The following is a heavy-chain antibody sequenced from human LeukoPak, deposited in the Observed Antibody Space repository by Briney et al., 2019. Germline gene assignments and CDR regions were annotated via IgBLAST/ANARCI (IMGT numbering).Heavy chain of an antibody. J-gene: IGHJ4*02. Sequence: ASVKVSCKASGGTFSSYAISWVRQAPGQGLEWMGGIIPIFGTANYAQKFQGRVTITADESTSTAYMELSSLRSEDTAVYYCASGYYDFWSGYSTPPFDYWDQGTLVTVSS. D-gene: IGHD3-3*01. V-gene: IGHV1-69*13. CDR1: GGTFSSYA. CDR2: IIPIFGTA. CDR3: ASGYYDFWSGYSTPPFDY.